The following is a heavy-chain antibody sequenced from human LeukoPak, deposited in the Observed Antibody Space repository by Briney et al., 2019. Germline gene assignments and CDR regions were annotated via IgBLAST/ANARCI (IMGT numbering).Heavy chain of an antibody. CDR1: DFTFSDYG. D-gene: IGHD6-13*01. CDR3: AKAGYSTSWYYLDF. V-gene: IGHV3-30*02. Sequence: GGSLRLSCAASDFTFSDYGMHWVLQAPGKGLEWLAFIRFDGGNEIYGDSVKGRFTISRDDSKDTLYLQMNSLSAEDTAVYFCAKAGYSTSWYYLDFWGQGTLVTVSS. CDR2: IRFDGGNE. J-gene: IGHJ4*02.